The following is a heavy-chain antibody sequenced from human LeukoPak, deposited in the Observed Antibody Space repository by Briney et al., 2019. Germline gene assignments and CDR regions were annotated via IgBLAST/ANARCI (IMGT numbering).Heavy chain of an antibody. V-gene: IGHV4-4*07. CDR3: ASGHNSGWGYFDY. CDR2: INTSGTT. Sequence: SETLSLTCTVSGGSISSYQWSWIRQPAGKGLECIGRINTSGTTNYNPSLESRVTMSVDTSKNQFSLKLSSVTAADTAVYYCASGHNSGWGYFDYWGQGSLVTVSS. J-gene: IGHJ4*02. CDR1: GGSISSYQ. D-gene: IGHD6-19*01.